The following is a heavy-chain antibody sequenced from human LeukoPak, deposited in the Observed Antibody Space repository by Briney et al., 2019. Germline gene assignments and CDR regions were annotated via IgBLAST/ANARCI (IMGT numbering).Heavy chain of an antibody. CDR3: ARGGPNTQIWFGELLHLPLDY. V-gene: IGHV1-8*03. J-gene: IGHJ4*02. CDR2: MNPNSGNT. D-gene: IGHD3-10*01. CDR1: GCTFTSYD. Sequence: ASVKVSCKASGCTFTSYDINWVRQATGQGLEWMGWMNPNSGNTGYAQKFQGRVTITRSTSISTAYMELSSLRSEDTAVYYCARGGPNTQIWFGELLHLPLDYWGQGTLVTVSS.